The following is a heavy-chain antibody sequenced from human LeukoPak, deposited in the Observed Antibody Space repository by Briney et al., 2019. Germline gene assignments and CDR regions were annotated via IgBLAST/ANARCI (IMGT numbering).Heavy chain of an antibody. D-gene: IGHD3-10*01. Sequence: MTGGSLRLSCAASGFTFSYAYMNWVRQAPGKGPEWVGRIKSKGDDGTTDYAAPVKGRFIISRDDSKNMLYLQMNSLTTEDPAVYYCTTVTMVRGIIWGQGTLVTVSS. V-gene: IGHV3-15*01. CDR2: IKSKGDDGTT. J-gene: IGHJ4*02. CDR3: TTVTMVRGII. CDR1: GFTFSYAY.